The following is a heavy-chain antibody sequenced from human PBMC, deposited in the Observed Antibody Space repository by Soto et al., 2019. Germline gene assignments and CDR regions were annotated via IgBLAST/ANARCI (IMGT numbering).Heavy chain of an antibody. CDR3: ARGPVHDYYYYYGMDV. J-gene: IGHJ6*02. CDR1: GGSFSGYY. Sequence: SSETLSLTCAVYGGSFSGYYWSWIRQPPGKGLEWIGETNHSGSTNYNPSLKSRVTISVDTSKNQFSLKLSSVTAADTAVYYCARGPVHDYYYYYGMDVWGQGTTVTVSS. CDR2: TNHSGST. V-gene: IGHV4-34*01.